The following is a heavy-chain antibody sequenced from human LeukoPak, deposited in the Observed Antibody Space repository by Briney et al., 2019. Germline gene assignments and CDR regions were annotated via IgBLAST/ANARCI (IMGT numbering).Heavy chain of an antibody. J-gene: IGHJ3*02. CDR3: ARGPGVVVAATSTPSVAFDI. V-gene: IGHV1-8*01. CDR1: GYTFTSYD. D-gene: IGHD2-15*01. Sequence: GASVKVSCKASGYTFTSYDINWVRQATGQGLEWMGWMNPNSGNTGYAQKFQGRVTMTRNTSISTAYMELSSLRSEDTAVYYCARGPGVVVAATSTPSVAFDIWGQGTMVTVSS. CDR2: MNPNSGNT.